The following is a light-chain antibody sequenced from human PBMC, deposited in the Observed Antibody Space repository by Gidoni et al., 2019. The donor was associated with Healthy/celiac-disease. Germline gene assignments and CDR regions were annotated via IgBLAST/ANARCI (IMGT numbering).Light chain of an antibody. V-gene: IGKV3-11*01. CDR1: QSVSSY. Sequence: ELVLIQSPATLSLSPGERATLSCRASQSVSSYLAWYQQKPGQAPRLLIYEASNRATGIPARFSGSGSGTDFTLTISSLEPEDFAVYYCQQRSNWPLTFGGGTKVEIK. CDR3: QQRSNWPLT. J-gene: IGKJ4*01. CDR2: EAS.